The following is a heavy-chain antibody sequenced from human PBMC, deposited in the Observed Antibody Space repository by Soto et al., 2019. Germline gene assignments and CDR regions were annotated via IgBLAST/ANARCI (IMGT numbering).Heavy chain of an antibody. V-gene: IGHV4-31*03. D-gene: IGHD2-15*01. CDR3: ARVYCSGGSCYEFDY. CDR1: GGSISSGGYY. CDR2: IYYSGST. J-gene: IGHJ4*02. Sequence: QVQLQESGPGLVKPSQTLSLTCTVSGGSISSGGYYWSWIRQHPGKGLEWIGYIYYSGSTYYNPSLKSRVTTSVDTSKNQFSLKLSSVTAADTAVYYCARVYCSGGSCYEFDYWGQGTLVTVSS.